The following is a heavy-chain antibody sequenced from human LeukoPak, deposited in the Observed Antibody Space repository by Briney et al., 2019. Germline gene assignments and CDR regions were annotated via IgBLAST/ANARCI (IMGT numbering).Heavy chain of an antibody. CDR3: AREGGYDDSVSDY. CDR1: GYTLTSYG. D-gene: IGHD5-12*01. Sequence: GASVKVSRKASGYTLTSYGISWVRQAPGQGREWMGWICAYNGKTNYAQKLQGRVTMTTDTSTSTAYMELRSLRSDDTAVYYCAREGGYDDSVSDYWGQGTLVTISS. CDR2: ICAYNGKT. J-gene: IGHJ4*02. V-gene: IGHV1-18*01.